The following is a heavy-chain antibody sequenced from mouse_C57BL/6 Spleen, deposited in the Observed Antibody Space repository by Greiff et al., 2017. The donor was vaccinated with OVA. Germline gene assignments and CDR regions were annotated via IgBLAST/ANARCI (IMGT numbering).Heavy chain of an antibody. D-gene: IGHD1-1*01. J-gene: IGHJ4*01. CDR2: ISDGGSYT. CDR1: GFTFSSYA. V-gene: IGHV5-4*01. Sequence: EVQLVESGGGLVKPGGSLKLSCAASGFTFSSYAMSWVRQTPEKRLEWVATISDGGSYTYYPDNVKGRFTISRDNAKNNLYLQMSHLKSEDTAMYYCARDFTTVVAFYAMDYWGQGTSVTVSS. CDR3: ARDFTTVVAFYAMDY.